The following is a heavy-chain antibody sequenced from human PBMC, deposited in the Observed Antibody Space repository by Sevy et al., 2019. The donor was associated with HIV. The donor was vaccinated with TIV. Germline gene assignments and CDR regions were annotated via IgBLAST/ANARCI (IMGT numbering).Heavy chain of an antibody. CDR2: IHSDDTT. J-gene: IGHJ4*02. CDR1: GFTVNSNY. D-gene: IGHD5-18*01. V-gene: IGHV3-66*01. CDR3: ARGKSGYGYALNY. Sequence: GGCLRPSCAASGFTVNSNYMTWVRQAPGKGLEGVSVIHSDDTTYHADSVKDRFTISRDNFKNTLYLHMSSLRAEDTAVYYCARGKSGYGYALNYWGQGTLVTVSS.